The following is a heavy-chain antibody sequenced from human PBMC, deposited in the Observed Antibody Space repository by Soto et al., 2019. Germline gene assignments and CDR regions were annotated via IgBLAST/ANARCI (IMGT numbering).Heavy chain of an antibody. V-gene: IGHV1-46*01. D-gene: IGHD1-26*01. Sequence: QVQLVQSGAEVKKPGASVKVSCKASGYTFTSYYMHWVRQAPGQGLEWMGIINPSGGSTSYAQKFQGRVTMTRDTSTSTVDMELSSLRSEDTAVYYCARGQNQIVGAQYYLDYWGQGTLVTVSS. CDR3: ARGQNQIVGAQYYLDY. CDR2: INPSGGST. J-gene: IGHJ4*02. CDR1: GYTFTSYY.